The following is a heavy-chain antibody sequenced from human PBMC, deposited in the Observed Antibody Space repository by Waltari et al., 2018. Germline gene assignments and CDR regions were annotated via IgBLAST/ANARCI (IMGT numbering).Heavy chain of an antibody. Sequence: EVQLVQSGAEVKKPGATVKISCKASGYTFTDYYMHWVQQAPGKGLEWMGRVDPEDGETIYAEKFQGRVTITADTSTDTAYMELSSLRSEDTAVYYCATLGSPAAPKTRWFAPWGQGTLVTVSS. V-gene: IGHV1-69-2*01. CDR2: VDPEDGET. CDR3: ATLGSPAAPKTRWFAP. D-gene: IGHD2-2*01. J-gene: IGHJ5*02. CDR1: GYTFTDYY.